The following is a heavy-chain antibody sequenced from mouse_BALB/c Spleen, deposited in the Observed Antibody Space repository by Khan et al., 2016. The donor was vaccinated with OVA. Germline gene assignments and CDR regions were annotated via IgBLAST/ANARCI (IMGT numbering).Heavy chain of an antibody. CDR2: INPSSGGT. V-gene: IGHV1S81*02. CDR3: SRAGYGSFAY. D-gene: IGHD2-2*01. CDR1: GYTFTSYY. J-gene: IGHJ3*01. Sequence: QVQLKESGAELVKPGPSVRLSCKASGYTFTSYYLYWVKQRPGQGLEWIGDINPSSGGTNYTEKFKSKATLTVDKSSSTSYIQLNSLTSEDSAVYYCSRAGYGSFAYWGQGTLVTGSA.